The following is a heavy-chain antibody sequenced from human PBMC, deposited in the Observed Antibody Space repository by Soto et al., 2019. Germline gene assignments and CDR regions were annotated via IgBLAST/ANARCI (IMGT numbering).Heavy chain of an antibody. CDR3: AHSRPPRLLDY. D-gene: IGHD6-6*01. CDR1: GFSLSTSGVG. CDR2: IYWDDDK. J-gene: IGHJ4*02. V-gene: IGHV2-5*02. Sequence: QITLKESGPTLVKPTQTLTLTCTFSGFSLSTSGVGVGWIRQPPGKALEWLALIYWDDDKRYSSSLNSRLTXAXVTSKHQVVLTTTNMDPVDTATYYCAHSRPPRLLDYWGQGTLVTVSS.